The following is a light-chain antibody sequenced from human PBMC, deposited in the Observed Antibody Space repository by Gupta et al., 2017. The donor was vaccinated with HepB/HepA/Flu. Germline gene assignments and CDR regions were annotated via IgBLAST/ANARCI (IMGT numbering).Light chain of an antibody. J-gene: IGLJ2*01. CDR3: SSYGGSDNLV. CDR1: SSDIGGYNF. CDR2: EVN. V-gene: IGLV2-8*01. Sequence: QSALTQPPSTSGSPGQSVTISCTGTSSDIGGYNFDSWYQQHPGKAPKLMIYEVNKWPSGVPHRFPGSKSGNTASLTVSGLQPEDEADYYCSSYGGSDNLVFGGGTRLTVL.